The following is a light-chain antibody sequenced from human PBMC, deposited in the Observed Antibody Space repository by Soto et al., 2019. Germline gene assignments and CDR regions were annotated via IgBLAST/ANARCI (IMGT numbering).Light chain of an antibody. J-gene: IGKJ3*01. CDR1: QGLSSW. CDR2: AES. Sequence: DIQMTQSPSSVSASAGDRVTITCRASQGLSSWLAWYQQKPGRAPKVLIYAESSLQSGVPSSFSGSGSGLDFLLPISSLEPEDFAADYCQQADHFSFSFGPGTKVDIK. CDR3: QQADHFSFS. V-gene: IGKV1-12*02.